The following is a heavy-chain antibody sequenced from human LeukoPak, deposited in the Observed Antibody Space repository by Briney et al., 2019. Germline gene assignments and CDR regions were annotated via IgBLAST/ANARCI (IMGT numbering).Heavy chain of an antibody. CDR1: GFTFSSYG. V-gene: IGHV3-30*18. CDR3: AKESGGYTYIFDH. CDR2: ISYDGSNK. D-gene: IGHD5-18*01. Sequence: GGSLRLSCAASGFTFSSYGIHWVRQAPGKGLEWVAVISYDGSNKYYADSVKGRFTISRDNSKNTLHLQMSSLRAEDTAVYYCAKESGGYTYIFDHWGQGTLVTVSS. J-gene: IGHJ4*02.